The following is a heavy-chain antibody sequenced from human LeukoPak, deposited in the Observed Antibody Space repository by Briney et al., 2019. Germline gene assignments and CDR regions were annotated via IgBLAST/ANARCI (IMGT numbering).Heavy chain of an antibody. CDR1: GYTFTGYY. V-gene: IGHV1-2*02. Sequence: ASVKVSCKASGYTFTGYYMHWVRQAPGQGLEWMGWINPNSGGTNYAQKFQGRVTVTRDTSISTAYMELSRLRSDDTAVYYCARASSIAVASAVGDYWGQGTLVTVSS. D-gene: IGHD6-19*01. CDR2: INPNSGGT. J-gene: IGHJ4*02. CDR3: ARASSIAVASAVGDY.